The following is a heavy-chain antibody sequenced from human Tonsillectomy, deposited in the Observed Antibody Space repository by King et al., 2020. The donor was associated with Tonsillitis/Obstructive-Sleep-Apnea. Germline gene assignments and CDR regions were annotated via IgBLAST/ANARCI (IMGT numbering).Heavy chain of an antibody. Sequence: VQLVESGAEVKKPGESLKISCKGSGDNFSNYWIAWVRQMTGKGLEWMGIIYPGDSDIRYSPSFQGQVTISADTSISTAYLQWSSLKASDTAMYYCATDVDTDCGGDCDPSGVGYFDYWGQGTLVTVSS. J-gene: IGHJ4*02. CDR1: GDNFSNYW. CDR2: IYPGDSDI. D-gene: IGHD2-21*02. V-gene: IGHV5-51*03. CDR3: ATDVDTDCGGDCDPSGVGYFDY.